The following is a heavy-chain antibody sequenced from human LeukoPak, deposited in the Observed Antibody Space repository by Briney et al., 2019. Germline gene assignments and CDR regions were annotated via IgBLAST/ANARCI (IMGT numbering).Heavy chain of an antibody. D-gene: IGHD3-22*01. CDR1: GYTFTSYG. CDR3: AFASYYYDSSGYYYDAFDI. CDR2: ISAYNGNT. J-gene: IGHJ3*02. Sequence: ASVKVSCKASGYTFTSYGISWVRQAPGQGLEWMGWISAYNGNTNYAQKLQGRVTMTTDTSTSTAYMELRSLRSDDTAVYYCAFASYYYDSSGYYYDAFDIWGQGTMVTVSS. V-gene: IGHV1-18*01.